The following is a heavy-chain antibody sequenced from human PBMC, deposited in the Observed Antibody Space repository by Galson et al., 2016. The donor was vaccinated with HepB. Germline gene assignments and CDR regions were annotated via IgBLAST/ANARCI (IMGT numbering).Heavy chain of an antibody. Sequence: ETLSLTCTVSGDSISSGYQWGWIRQPPGKGLEWIGSIYHSGSTYYNPSLKSRVTISVDTSKNQFSLKLSSVTAADTAVYYCARGSLWYDYWGQGTLVTVSS. CDR2: IYHSGST. D-gene: IGHD6-13*01. CDR3: ARGSLWYDY. V-gene: IGHV4-38-2*02. CDR1: GDSISSGYQ. J-gene: IGHJ4*02.